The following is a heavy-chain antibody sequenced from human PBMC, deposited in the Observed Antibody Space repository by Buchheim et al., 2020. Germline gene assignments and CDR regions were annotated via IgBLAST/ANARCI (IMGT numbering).Heavy chain of an antibody. Sequence: QVQLVQSGAEVKKPGASVKVSCKASGHTFTGYYMHWVRQAPGQGLEWMGWINPNSGGTNYAQKFQGRVTMTRDPSISTAYMELSRLRSDDTAVYYCARDGFWSGYYTHYYYYGMDVWGQGTT. CDR3: ARDGFWSGYYTHYYYYGMDV. V-gene: IGHV1-2*02. D-gene: IGHD3-3*01. CDR2: INPNSGGT. CDR1: GHTFTGYY. J-gene: IGHJ6*02.